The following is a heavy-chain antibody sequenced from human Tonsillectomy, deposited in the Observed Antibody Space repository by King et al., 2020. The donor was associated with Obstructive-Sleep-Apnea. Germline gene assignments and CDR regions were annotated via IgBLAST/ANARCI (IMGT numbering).Heavy chain of an antibody. CDR1: GYNFANYW. J-gene: IGHJ4*02. Sequence: VQLVQSGAEVKKPGESLKISCKGFGYNFANYWIGWVRQIPGKGLEWMGIIYPGDSDTRYSPSFQGQVTISADKSISTAYLQWNSLKASDTAIFYCARRLVDGGVDFWGQGTLVTVSS. D-gene: IGHD2-15*01. CDR3: ARRLVDGGVDF. CDR2: IYPGDSDT. V-gene: IGHV5-51*01.